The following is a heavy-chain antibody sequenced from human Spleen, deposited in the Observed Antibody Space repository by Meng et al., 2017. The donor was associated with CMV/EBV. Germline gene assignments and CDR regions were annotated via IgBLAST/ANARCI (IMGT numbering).Heavy chain of an antibody. CDR2: ISSSGSTI. CDR1: RFTFSSYE. Sequence: GGSLRLSCAASRFTFSSYEMNWVRQAPGKGLEWVSYISSSGSTIYYADSVKGRFTISRDNAKKSLYLQMNSLRAEDTAVYYCASRLDFGAPRGVYYYYYGVDVWGQGTTVTVSS. J-gene: IGHJ6*02. V-gene: IGHV3-48*03. CDR3: ASRLDFGAPRGVYYYYYGVDV. D-gene: IGHD3-10*01.